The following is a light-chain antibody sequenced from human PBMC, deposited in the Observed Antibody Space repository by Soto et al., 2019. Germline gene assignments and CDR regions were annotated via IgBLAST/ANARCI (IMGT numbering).Light chain of an antibody. CDR1: QDISNY. CDR2: DAS. V-gene: IGKV1-33*01. J-gene: IGKJ5*01. Sequence: IQVTKSPSSLSASLGDRVTITCQASQDISNYLNWYQQKPGKAPKLLIYDASNLETGVPSRFSGSGSGTEFTLTINGLQPDDFATYYCQQYSSYSPITFGQGTRLEIK. CDR3: QQYSSYSPIT.